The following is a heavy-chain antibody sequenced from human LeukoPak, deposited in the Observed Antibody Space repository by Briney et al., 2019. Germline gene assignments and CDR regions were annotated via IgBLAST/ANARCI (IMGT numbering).Heavy chain of an antibody. D-gene: IGHD6-6*01. CDR2: IRYDGGNK. J-gene: IGHJ5*02. V-gene: IGHV3-30*02. CDR3: ARDPSIAARPNWFDP. Sequence: GGSLRLSCAASGFSFSSYGMHWVRQAPGKGLEWVAFIRYDGGNKYYADSVKGRFTISRDNSKNTLYLQMNSPRAEDTAVYYCARDPSIAARPNWFDPWGQGTLVTVSS. CDR1: GFSFSSYG.